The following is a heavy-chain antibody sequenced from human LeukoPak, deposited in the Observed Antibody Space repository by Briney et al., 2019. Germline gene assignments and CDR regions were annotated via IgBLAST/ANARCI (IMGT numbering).Heavy chain of an antibody. CDR1: GFTFSNAW. Sequence: PGGSLRLSCAASGFTFSNAWMRWVRQAPGKGLEWVGRIKSKTDGGTTDYAAPVKGRFTISRDDSKNTLYLQMNSLKTEDTAVYYCARHRDALDAFDIWGQGTMVTVSS. D-gene: IGHD2-21*02. CDR3: ARHRDALDAFDI. CDR2: IKSKTDGGTT. V-gene: IGHV3-15*01. J-gene: IGHJ3*02.